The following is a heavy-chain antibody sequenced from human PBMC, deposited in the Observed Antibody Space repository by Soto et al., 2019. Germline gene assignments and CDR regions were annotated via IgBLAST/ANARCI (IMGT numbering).Heavy chain of an antibody. CDR2: IYYSGST. Sequence: SETLSLTCTVSGGSISSGGYYWSWIRQHPGKGLEWIGYIYYSGSTYYNPSLKSRVTISVDTPKNQFSLKLSSVTAADTAVYYCARGGRLGIAAAGTYYYYGMDVWGQGTTVTSP. D-gene: IGHD6-13*01. V-gene: IGHV4-31*03. J-gene: IGHJ6*02. CDR1: GGSISSGGYY. CDR3: ARGGRLGIAAAGTYYYYGMDV.